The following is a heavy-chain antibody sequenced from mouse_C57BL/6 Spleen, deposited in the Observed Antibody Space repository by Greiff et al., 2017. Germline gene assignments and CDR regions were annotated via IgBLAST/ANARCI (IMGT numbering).Heavy chain of an antibody. D-gene: IGHD2-4*01. CDR2: IYPGDGDT. CDR3: ARDYDYDGGCYYAMDY. Sequence: QVQLKGSGPELVKPGASVKISCKASGYAFSSSWMNWVKQRPGKGLEWIGRIYPGDGDTNYNGKFKGKGTLTADKSSSTAYMQLSSLTSEDSAVYLCARDYDYDGGCYYAMDYWGQGTSVTVSS. CDR1: GYAFSSSW. V-gene: IGHV1-82*01. J-gene: IGHJ4*01.